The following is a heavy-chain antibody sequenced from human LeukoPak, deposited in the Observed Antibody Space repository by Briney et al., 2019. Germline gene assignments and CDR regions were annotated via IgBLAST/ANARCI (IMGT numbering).Heavy chain of an antibody. CDR1: GYTFTGYY. J-gene: IGHJ1*01. V-gene: IGHV1-2*06. CDR2: INPNSGGT. D-gene: IGHD6-13*01. CDR3: ARDRRDYSSSSPLLQH. Sequence: ASVKVSCKASGYTFTGYYMHWVRQAPGQGLEWMGRINPNSGGTNYAQKFQGRVTMTRDTSISTAYMELSSLRSEDTAVYYCARDRRDYSSSSPLLQHWGQGTLVTVSS.